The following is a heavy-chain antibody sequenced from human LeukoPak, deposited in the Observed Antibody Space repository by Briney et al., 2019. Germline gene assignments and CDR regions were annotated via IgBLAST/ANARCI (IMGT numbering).Heavy chain of an antibody. CDR2: IRSKANSYAT. Sequence: PGGSLRLSCAASGFTFSGSAMHWVRQASGKGLEWVGRIRSKANSYATAYAASVKGRFTISRDDSKNTAYLQMNSLKTEDTAVYYCTRRGIVGATMVDYWGQGTLVTVSS. J-gene: IGHJ4*02. CDR1: GFTFSGSA. D-gene: IGHD1-26*01. CDR3: TRRGIVGATMVDY. V-gene: IGHV3-73*01.